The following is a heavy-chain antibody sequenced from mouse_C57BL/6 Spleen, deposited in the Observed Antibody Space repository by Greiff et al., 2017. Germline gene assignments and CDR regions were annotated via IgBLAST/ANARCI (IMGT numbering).Heavy chain of an antibody. V-gene: IGHV1-76*01. J-gene: IGHJ4*01. CDR1: GYTFTDYY. Sequence: QVHVKQSGAELVRPGASVKLSCKASGYTFTDYYINWVKQRPGQGLEWIARIYPGSGNTYYNEKFKGKATLTAEKSSSTAYMQLSSLTSEDSAVYFCARSYYDYDVGYAMDYWGQGTSVTVSS. CDR2: IYPGSGNT. CDR3: ARSYYDYDVGYAMDY. D-gene: IGHD2-4*01.